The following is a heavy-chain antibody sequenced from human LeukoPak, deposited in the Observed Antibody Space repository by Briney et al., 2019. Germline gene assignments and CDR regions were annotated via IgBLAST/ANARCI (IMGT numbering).Heavy chain of an antibody. D-gene: IGHD3-3*01. Sequence: SETLSLTCAVSGYSISSGYYWGWIRQPPGKGLEWIESIYHSGSTYYNPSLKSRVTISVDTSKNQFSLKLSSVTAADTAVYYCARERNYDFWSGSQGPMDVWGKGTTVTVSS. CDR3: ARERNYDFWSGSQGPMDV. CDR2: IYHSGST. J-gene: IGHJ6*04. CDR1: GYSISSGYY. V-gene: IGHV4-38-2*02.